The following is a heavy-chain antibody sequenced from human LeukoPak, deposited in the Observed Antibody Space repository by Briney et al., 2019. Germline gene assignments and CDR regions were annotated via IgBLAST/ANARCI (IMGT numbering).Heavy chain of an antibody. J-gene: IGHJ4*02. CDR3: AKEWTSMTYFDY. V-gene: IGHV3-74*01. D-gene: IGHD2/OR15-2a*01. CDR2: INSDASDT. CDR1: GFTFSRHW. Sequence: GGSLRLSCAASGFTFSRHWMHWVRQAPGKGLVWISRINSDASDTNYADFVKGRFTISRDNSKNTLYLQMNRLRAEDTAVYYCAKEWTSMTYFDYWGQGTLVTVSS.